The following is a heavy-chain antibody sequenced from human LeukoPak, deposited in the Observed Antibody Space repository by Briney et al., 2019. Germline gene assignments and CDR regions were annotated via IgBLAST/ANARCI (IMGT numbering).Heavy chain of an antibody. J-gene: IGHJ5*02. CDR3: ARDRTVVVVVAATQAHWFDP. V-gene: IGHV4-39*07. CDR1: GDSISSSSYY. D-gene: IGHD2-15*01. CDR2: FSYSGST. Sequence: SWETLSLTCTVSGDSISSSSYYWGWIRQPPGKGLEWIGSFSYSGSTYYNPSLKSRVTISVDTSKNQFSLKLSSVTAADTAVYYCARDRTVVVVVAATQAHWFDPWGQGTLVTVSS.